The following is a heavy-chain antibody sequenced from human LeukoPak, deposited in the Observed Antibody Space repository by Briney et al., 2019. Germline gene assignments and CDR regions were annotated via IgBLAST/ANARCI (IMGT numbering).Heavy chain of an antibody. CDR3: ARRYCSSTSCLLDY. CDR2: ISSTSGSTI. CDR1: GFTFSSYE. D-gene: IGHD2-2*01. V-gene: IGHV3-48*03. Sequence: TGGSLRLSCAASGFTFSSYEMNWVRQAPGKGLEWVSYISSTSGSTIYYADSVKGRFTISRDNAKSSLYLQMNSLRAEDTAVYYCARRYCSSTSCLLDYWGQGTLVTVSS. J-gene: IGHJ4*02.